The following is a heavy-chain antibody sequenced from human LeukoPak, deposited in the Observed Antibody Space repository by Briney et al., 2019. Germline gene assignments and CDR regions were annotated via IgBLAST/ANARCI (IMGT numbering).Heavy chain of an antibody. CDR1: GGSISSYY. J-gene: IGHJ6*03. V-gene: IGHV4-59*01. D-gene: IGHD5-24*01. CDR3: ASSKRDGYNYYYYYMDV. CDR2: IYYSGST. Sequence: SETLSLTCTVSGGSISSYYWSWIRQPPGKGLEWIGYIYYSGSTNYNPSLKSRVTISVDTSKNQFSLKLSSVTAADTAVYYCASSKRDGYNYYYYYMDVWGKGTTVTVSS.